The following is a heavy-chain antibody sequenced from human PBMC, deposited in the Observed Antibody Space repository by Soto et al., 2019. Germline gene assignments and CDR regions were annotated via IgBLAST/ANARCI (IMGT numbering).Heavy chain of an antibody. D-gene: IGHD5-18*01. Sequence: SETLSLTCAVSGGSVTSHNYRSWVRQPPGKGLEWIGEIYHSGGTNYNPSLKSRVTISVDKSNNQFSLKLSSVTAADTAVYYCARGRIQLWYPFDYWGQGTLVTVSS. V-gene: IGHV4-4*02. CDR1: GGSVTSHNY. CDR3: ARGRIQLWYPFDY. CDR2: IYHSGGT. J-gene: IGHJ4*02.